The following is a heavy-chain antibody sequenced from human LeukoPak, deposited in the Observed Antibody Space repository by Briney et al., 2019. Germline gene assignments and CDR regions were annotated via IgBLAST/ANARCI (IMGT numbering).Heavy chain of an antibody. CDR3: ASDLAAAAAGYYYYGMDV. Sequence: ASVKVSCKASGYTFTGYYMHWVRQAPGQGLEWMVWINPNSGGTNYAQKFQGRVTRTRDTSISTAYMELCRLRSDDTAVYYCASDLAAAAAGYYYYGMDVWGQGPTVTVSS. D-gene: IGHD6-13*01. V-gene: IGHV1-2*02. J-gene: IGHJ6*02. CDR2: INPNSGGT. CDR1: GYTFTGYY.